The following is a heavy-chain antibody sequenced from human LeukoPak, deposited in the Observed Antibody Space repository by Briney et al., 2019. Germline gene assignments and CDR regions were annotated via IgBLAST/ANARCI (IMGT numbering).Heavy chain of an antibody. CDR3: AKELGQLPGTLYYYGMGV. CDR1: GFTFSSYA. D-gene: IGHD2-2*01. V-gene: IGHV3-23*01. CDR2: ISGSGGST. J-gene: IGHJ6*02. Sequence: GGSLRLSCAASGFTFSSYAMSWVRQAPGKGLEWVSAISGSGGSTYYADSVRGRFTISRDNSKNTLYLQMNSLRAEDTAVYYCAKELGQLPGTLYYYGMGVWGQGTTVTVSS.